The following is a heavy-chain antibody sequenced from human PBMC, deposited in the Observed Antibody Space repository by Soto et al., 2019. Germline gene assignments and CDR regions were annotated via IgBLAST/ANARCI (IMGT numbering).Heavy chain of an antibody. J-gene: IGHJ6*02. D-gene: IGHD3-10*02. V-gene: IGHV3-74*01. CDR3: ARDRLVFVDFGGMDV. CDR2: ISSDGSNI. CDR1: GFTFRSYW. Sequence: EVQLVESGGGLVQAGGSLRLSCAASGFTFRSYWMHWVRQVPGKGLVWVARISSDGSNINYADSVKGRFTISRENAKNTLHLQMNSLRAEDTAVYYCARDRLVFVDFGGMDVWGQGTTVPVSS.